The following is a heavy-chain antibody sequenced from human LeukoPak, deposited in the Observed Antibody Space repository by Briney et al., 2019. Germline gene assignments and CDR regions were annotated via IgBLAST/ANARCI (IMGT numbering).Heavy chain of an antibody. V-gene: IGHV1-8*01. CDR3: ARGTYYDILTGYPQDYYYMDV. CDR2: MNPNSGNT. Sequence: GASVKVSCKASGYTFTSYDINWVRQATGQGLEWMGWMNPNSGNTGYAQKFQGRVTMTRNTSISTAYMELSSLRSEDTAVYYCARGTYYDILTGYPQDYYYMDVWGKGTTVTVSS. D-gene: IGHD3-9*01. CDR1: GYTFTSYD. J-gene: IGHJ6*03.